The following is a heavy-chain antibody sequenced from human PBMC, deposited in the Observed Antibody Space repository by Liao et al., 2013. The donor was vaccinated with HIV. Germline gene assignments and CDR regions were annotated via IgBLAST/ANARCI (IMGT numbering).Heavy chain of an antibody. CDR3: TRARRHYGSGSYAHYYYYYMDV. D-gene: IGHD3-10*01. CDR1: GGSISRSSYY. CDR2: MYNIGTT. V-gene: IGHV4-39*07. Sequence: QLQLQESGPGLVKPSETLSLTCNVTGGSISRSSYYWGWIRQSPGKGLEWMGSMYNIGTTYYNPSLKGRATISADTSKNHFSLWVKSVTAADTAMYYCTRARRHYGSGSYAHYYYYYMDVWGKGTTVTVSS. J-gene: IGHJ6*03.